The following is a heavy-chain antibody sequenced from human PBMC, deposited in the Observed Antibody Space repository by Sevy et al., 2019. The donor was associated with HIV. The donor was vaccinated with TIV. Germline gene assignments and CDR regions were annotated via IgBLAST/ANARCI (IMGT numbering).Heavy chain of an antibody. CDR1: GGSITSLY. CDR2: IYYNGHI. J-gene: IGHJ4*02. CDR3: AGENAWGRGYS. Sequence: SEILSLTCTVSGGSITSLYWSWIRQPPGKGLEWIANIYYNGHINYNPSLNSRVTLSLDTSKNQFSLRLSSVTAADTAMYYCAGENAWGRGYSWGQGTLVTVSS. D-gene: IGHD1-26*01. V-gene: IGHV4-59*08.